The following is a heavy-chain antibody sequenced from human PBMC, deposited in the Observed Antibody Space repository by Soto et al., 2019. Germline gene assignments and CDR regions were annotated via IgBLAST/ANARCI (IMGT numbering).Heavy chain of an antibody. CDR1: GGHFSSFA. CDR2: IIPVFGTT. CDR3: ARGGGPYVWFNEF. J-gene: IGHJ4*02. Sequence: QEQLVQSGAEVKKPGSSVKVSCKDSGGHFSSFAISWVRQAPGQGLEWMGGIIPVFGTTNYAQKFQGRVTITADESTNTAYMELSSLTSDDTAMYYCARGGGPYVWFNEFWGQGTQVTVSS. D-gene: IGHD3-16*01. V-gene: IGHV1-69*01.